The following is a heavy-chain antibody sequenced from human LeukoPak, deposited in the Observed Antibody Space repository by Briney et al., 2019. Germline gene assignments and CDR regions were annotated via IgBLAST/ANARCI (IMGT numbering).Heavy chain of an antibody. D-gene: IGHD3-22*01. CDR1: GGSISSSSYY. CDR3: ARGGERSGFDY. V-gene: IGHV4-39*07. Sequence: SETLSLTCTVSGGSISSSSYYWGWIRQPPGKGLEWIGSIYYSGSTYYNPSLKSRVTISVDTSKNQFSLKLSSVTAADTAVYYCARGGERSGFDYWGQGTLVTVSS. J-gene: IGHJ4*02. CDR2: IYYSGST.